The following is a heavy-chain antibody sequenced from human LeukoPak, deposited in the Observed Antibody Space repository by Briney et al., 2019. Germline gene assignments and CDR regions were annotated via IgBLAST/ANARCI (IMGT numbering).Heavy chain of an antibody. CDR1: GFTFSSYG. J-gene: IGHJ4*02. CDR2: ISGSGGST. V-gene: IGHV3-23*01. Sequence: GGSLRLSCAASGFTFSSYGMSWVRQAPGKGLEWVSAISGSGGSTYYADSVKGRFTISRDNSKNSLYLQMNSLRAEDTAVYYCARDQGGVGYWGQGTLVTVSS. D-gene: IGHD3-16*01. CDR3: ARDQGGVGY.